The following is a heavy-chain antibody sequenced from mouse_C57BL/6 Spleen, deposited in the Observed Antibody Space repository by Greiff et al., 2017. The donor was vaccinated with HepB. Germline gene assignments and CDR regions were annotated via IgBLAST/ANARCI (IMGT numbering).Heavy chain of an antibody. V-gene: IGHV1-52*01. Sequence: VQLQQPGAELVRPGSSVKLSCKASGYTFTSYWMHWVKQRPIQGLEWIGNIDPSDSETNYNQKFKDKATLTVDKSSSTAYMQLSSLTSEDSAVYYCASSYGSPYYFDYWGQGTTLTVSS. CDR2: IDPSDSET. CDR1: GYTFTSYW. CDR3: ASSYGSPYYFDY. D-gene: IGHD1-1*01. J-gene: IGHJ2*01.